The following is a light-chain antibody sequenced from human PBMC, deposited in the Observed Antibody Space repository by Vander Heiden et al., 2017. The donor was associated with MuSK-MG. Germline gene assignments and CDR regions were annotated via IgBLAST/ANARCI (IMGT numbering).Light chain of an antibody. CDR2: DVS. V-gene: IGLV2-14*01. CDR1: SSDVGGYNY. CDR3: SSYTSSSTRV. J-gene: IGLJ3*02. Sequence: SALPQPASVSGSPGPSITISCTGTSSDVGGYNYVSWYQQHPGKAHNLMIYDVSNRPAGVANRFSGSKSGNTASLTISGLQDEDEADYYCSSYTSSSTRVFGGGTKLTVL.